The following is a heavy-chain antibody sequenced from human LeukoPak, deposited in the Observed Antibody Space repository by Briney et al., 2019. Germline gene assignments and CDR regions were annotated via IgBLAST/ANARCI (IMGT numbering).Heavy chain of an antibody. D-gene: IGHD1-1*01. CDR2: ISSSSSTI. CDR1: GFTFSSYS. Sequence: PGGSLRLSCAASGFTFSSYSMNWVRQAPGKGLEWVSYISSSSSTIYYADSVKGRFTISRDNAKNSLYLQMNSLRAEDTAVYYCARVIGELEPSGGAYWGQGTLVTVSS. CDR3: ARVIGELEPSGGAY. J-gene: IGHJ4*02. V-gene: IGHV3-48*01.